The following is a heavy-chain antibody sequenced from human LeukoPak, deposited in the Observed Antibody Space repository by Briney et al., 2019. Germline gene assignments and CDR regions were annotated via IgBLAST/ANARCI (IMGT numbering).Heavy chain of an antibody. V-gene: IGHV3-30-3*01. CDR3: ARTMITFGGVIVPGTFDY. CDR2: ISYDGSNK. CDR1: GFTFSSYA. J-gene: IGHJ4*02. Sequence: GGSLRLSCPASGFTFSSYAMHWVRQAPGKGLEWVAVISYDGSNKYYADSVKGRFTISRDNAKNSLYLQMNSLRAEDTAVYYCARTMITFGGVIVPGTFDYWGQGTLVTVSS. D-gene: IGHD3-16*02.